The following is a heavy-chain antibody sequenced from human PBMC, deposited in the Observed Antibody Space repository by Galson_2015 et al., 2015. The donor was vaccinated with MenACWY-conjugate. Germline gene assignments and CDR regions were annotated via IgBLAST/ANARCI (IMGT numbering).Heavy chain of an antibody. D-gene: IGHD3-10*01. V-gene: IGHV5-51*01. CDR1: GYSFTGYW. Sequence: QSGAEVKKSGDSLKISCEAPGYSFTGYWIVWVRQMPGKGLEWMGIIYPGDSDTTYSPSFEGQVTMSADKSISTAYLQWSSLKTSDSAIYFCARRGVRGLTDDAFDFWGQGTLVSVSS. CDR3: ARRGVRGLTDDAFDF. J-gene: IGHJ3*01. CDR2: IYPGDSDT.